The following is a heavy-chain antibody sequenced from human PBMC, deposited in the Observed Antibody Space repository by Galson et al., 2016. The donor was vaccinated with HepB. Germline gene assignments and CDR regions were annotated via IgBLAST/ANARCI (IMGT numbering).Heavy chain of an antibody. V-gene: IGHV3-74*01. CDR3: ATLSTPEDY. D-gene: IGHD2-2*01. CDR1: GFTFSNYN. J-gene: IGHJ4*02. Sequence: SLRLSCAASGFTFSNYNINWVRQVPGKGLAWVSRMNRDGSTTNYADSVMGRFTISRDNTKNTLYLQMNSLRAEDTAVYYCATLSTPEDYWGQGTLVTVSS. CDR2: MNRDGSTT.